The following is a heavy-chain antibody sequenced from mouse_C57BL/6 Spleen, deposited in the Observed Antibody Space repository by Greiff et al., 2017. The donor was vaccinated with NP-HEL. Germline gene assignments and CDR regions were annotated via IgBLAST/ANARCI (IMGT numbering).Heavy chain of an antibody. V-gene: IGHV1-69*01. J-gene: IGHJ4*01. CDR2: IDPSDSYT. D-gene: IGHD1-1*01. CDR1: GYTFTSYW. Sequence: VQLQQPGAELVMPGASVKLSCKASGYTFTSYWMHWVKQRPGQGLEWIGEIDPSDSYTNYNQKFKGKSTLTVDKSSSTAYMQLSSLTSEDSAVYYCARLYGSSLMDYWGQGTSVTVSS. CDR3: ARLYGSSLMDY.